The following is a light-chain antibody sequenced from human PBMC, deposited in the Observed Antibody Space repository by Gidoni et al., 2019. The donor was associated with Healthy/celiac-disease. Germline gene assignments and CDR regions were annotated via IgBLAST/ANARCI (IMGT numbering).Light chain of an antibody. CDR3: QQYGSAPVT. J-gene: IGKJ3*01. CDR1: QSVSSSY. V-gene: IGKV3-20*01. CDR2: GAS. Sequence: EIVLTQSPGTLSLSPGERATLCCRASQSVSSSYLAWYQQKPAQAPRLLIYGASSRATGIPDRFSGSGSGTDFTLTISRLEPEDFAVYYCQQYGSAPVTFGPGTKVDIK.